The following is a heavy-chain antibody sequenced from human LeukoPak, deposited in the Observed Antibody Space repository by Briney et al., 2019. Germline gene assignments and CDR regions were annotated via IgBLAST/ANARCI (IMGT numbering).Heavy chain of an antibody. V-gene: IGHV4-59*01. CDR2: IFHTGDV. Sequence: SETLSLTCTVSGDSFTSYYWSWIRQPPGKGLECIGYIFHTGDVNYNPSLRGRVTMSLDMSTNQFSLKMSSMTAADTAVYYCARRAREFDYWGQGILVTVSS. CDR3: ARRAREFDY. CDR1: GDSFTSYY. J-gene: IGHJ4*02.